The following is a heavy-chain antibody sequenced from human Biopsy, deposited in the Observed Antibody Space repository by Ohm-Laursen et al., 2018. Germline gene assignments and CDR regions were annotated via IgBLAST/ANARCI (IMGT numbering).Heavy chain of an antibody. J-gene: IGHJ5*02. CDR3: ARDRDRRGWFDP. V-gene: IGHV4-4*07. CDR2: IYTSGIT. Sequence: TLSLTCTVSSGSISSYYWSWIRQPPGKGLEWIGQIYTSGITNYNPSLKSRVTMSVDTSKNKFSLRVSSVTAADTAVYYCARDRDRRGWFDPWGQGTLVTVSS. CDR1: SGSISSYY. D-gene: IGHD1-14*01.